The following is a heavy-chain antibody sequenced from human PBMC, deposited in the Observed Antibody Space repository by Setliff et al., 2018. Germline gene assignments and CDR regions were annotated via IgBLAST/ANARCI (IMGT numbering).Heavy chain of an antibody. CDR2: IYTSWST. CDR3: AGMSGFQYMDV. D-gene: IGHD3-3*01. V-gene: IGHV4-61*09. Sequence: SETLSLTCTVSGDSISSRRNYWGWIRQPAGKGLEWIGQIYTSWSTNYNPSLKSRATISLDTSTNQFSLSLSSVTAADTAVYYCAGMSGFQYMDVWGKGTTVTVSS. CDR1: GDSISSRRNY. J-gene: IGHJ6*03.